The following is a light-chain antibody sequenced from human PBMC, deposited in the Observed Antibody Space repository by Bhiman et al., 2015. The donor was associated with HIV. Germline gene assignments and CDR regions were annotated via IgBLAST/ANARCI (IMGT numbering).Light chain of an antibody. CDR3: SSYTSSSTYV. J-gene: IGLJ1*01. CDR1: FSNIETNY. CDR2: DNN. V-gene: IGLV1-51*01. Sequence: QSVLTQPPSVSAAPGQTVTISCSGSFSNIETNYVSWYQQLPGTAPKLLIYDNNMRPSGIPDRFSGSKSGNTASLTISGLQAEDEADYYCSSYTSSSTYVFGTGTKVSVL.